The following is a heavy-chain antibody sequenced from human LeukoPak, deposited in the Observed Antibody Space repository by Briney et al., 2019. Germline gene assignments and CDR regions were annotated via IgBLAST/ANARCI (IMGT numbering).Heavy chain of an antibody. D-gene: IGHD6-6*01. Sequence: ASVKVSCKASGYTFTGYYMHWVRQAPGQGLEWMGWINPNSGGTNYAQKFQGRVTMTRDTSISTAYMELSRLRSDDTAVYYCARDTSSSPTHYYYYYGMDVWGQGTTVTVSS. CDR3: ARDTSSSPTHYYYYYGMDV. CDR1: GYTFTGYY. V-gene: IGHV1-2*02. J-gene: IGHJ6*02. CDR2: INPNSGGT.